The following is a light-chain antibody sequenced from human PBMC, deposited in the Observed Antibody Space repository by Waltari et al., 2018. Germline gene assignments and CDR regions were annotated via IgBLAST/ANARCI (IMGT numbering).Light chain of an antibody. CDR3: CSYAVSHTP. CDR2: DVS. V-gene: IGLV2-11*01. J-gene: IGLJ2*01. CDR1: SSCVGAFNY. Sequence: QSALTPPRSVSGSPGQSVTISCTGTSSCVGAFNYVSWYQQHSGKAPKLIIFDVSQRPSGVPDRFSGSKSGNTASLTISGLQAEDEADYYCCSYAVSHTPFGRGTKLTVL.